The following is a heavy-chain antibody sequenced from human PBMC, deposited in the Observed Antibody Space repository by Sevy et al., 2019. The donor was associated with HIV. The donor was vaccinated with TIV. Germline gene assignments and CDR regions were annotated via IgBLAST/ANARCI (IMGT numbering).Heavy chain of an antibody. V-gene: IGHV3-23*01. J-gene: IGHJ4*02. D-gene: IGHD3-3*01. CDR1: GFIFNSYA. CDR2: ISGHGGST. CDR3: AGGFWSGFDY. Sequence: GGSLRLSCPASGFIFNSYAMSWVRQAPGKGLEWISTISGHGGSTYYADSVKGRFTISRDNFRKIVDLQMDNLRADDTAIYYCAGGFWSGFDYWGQGTLVTVSS.